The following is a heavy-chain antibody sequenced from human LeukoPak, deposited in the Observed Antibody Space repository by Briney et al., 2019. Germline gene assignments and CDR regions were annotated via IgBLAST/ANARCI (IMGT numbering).Heavy chain of an antibody. J-gene: IGHJ4*02. CDR2: IIPIFGTA. D-gene: IGHD3-22*01. CDR3: ARHHYYDSSGYHAFDY. Sequence: ASVKVSCKASGGTFSSYAVRWVRQAPGQGLEWMGGIIPIFGTANYAQKFQGRVTITADESTSTAYMELSSLRSEDTAVYYCARHHYYDSSGYHAFDYWGQGTLVTVSS. CDR1: GGTFSSYA. V-gene: IGHV1-69*13.